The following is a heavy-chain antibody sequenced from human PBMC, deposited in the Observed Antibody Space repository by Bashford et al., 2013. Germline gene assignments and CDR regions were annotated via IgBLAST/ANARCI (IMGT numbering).Heavy chain of an antibody. CDR2: IVVGSGNT. D-gene: IGHD6-13*01. Sequence: SVKVSCKASGFTFTSSAVQWVRQARGQRLEWIGWIVVGSGNTNYAQKFQERVTITRDMSTSTAYMELSSLRSEDTAVYYCAAGEEAAAGKNYGMDVWGQGTTVTVSS. CDR3: AAGEEAAAGKNYGMDV. V-gene: IGHV1-58*01. J-gene: IGHJ6*02. CDR1: GFTFTSSA.